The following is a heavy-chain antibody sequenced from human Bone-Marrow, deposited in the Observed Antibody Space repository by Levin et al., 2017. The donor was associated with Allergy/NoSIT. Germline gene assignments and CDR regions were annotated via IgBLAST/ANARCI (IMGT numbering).Heavy chain of an antibody. D-gene: IGHD1-1*01. CDR3: ARKTGTFMSPGDF. V-gene: IGHV3-66*01. CDR1: GFTVGNNQ. J-gene: IGHJ4*02. Sequence: PGGSLRLSCVVSGFTVGNNQMTWVRQAPGKGPEWVSIIYSGGSRHYADSAKGRFTVSRDSSKNTLYLQMNSLRVEDTAVYYCARKTGTFMSPGDFWGQGTLVTVSS. CDR2: IYSGGSR.